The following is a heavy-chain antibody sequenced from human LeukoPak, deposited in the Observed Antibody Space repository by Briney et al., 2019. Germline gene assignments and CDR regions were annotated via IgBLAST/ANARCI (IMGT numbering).Heavy chain of an antibody. CDR1: GGSISSGGYY. CDR2: IFYSGST. J-gene: IGHJ4*02. V-gene: IGHV4-31*03. Sequence: SQTLSLTCTVSGGSISSGGYYWSWIRQHPGKGLEWIGYIFYSGSTYYNPSLKSRVTISVDTSKNQFSLKLSSVTAADTAVYYCARTRYSSSYHAFDNWGQGTLVTASS. D-gene: IGHD3-3*01. CDR3: ARTRYSSSYHAFDN.